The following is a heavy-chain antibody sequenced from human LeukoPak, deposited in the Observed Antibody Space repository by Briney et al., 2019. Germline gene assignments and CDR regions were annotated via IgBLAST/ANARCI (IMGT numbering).Heavy chain of an antibody. D-gene: IGHD2-2*01. CDR2: IYSGGGTTK. CDR1: GLTFRNYG. V-gene: IGHV3-33*03. CDR3: VVILVPGGVWHFDL. J-gene: IGHJ2*01. Sequence: GSLRLSCVASGLTFRNYGFHWVRQAPGKGLEWVAIIYSGGGTTKYYAESVKDRFTITRDDSRDTLYLQMNSLRAVDTAVYYCVVILVPGGVWHFDLWGRGTLVTVSS.